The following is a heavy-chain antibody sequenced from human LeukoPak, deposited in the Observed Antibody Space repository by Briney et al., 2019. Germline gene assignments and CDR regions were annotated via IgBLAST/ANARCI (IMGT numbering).Heavy chain of an antibody. CDR2: ISGSGGST. CDR1: GFTFSSYS. D-gene: IGHD1/OR15-1a*01. Sequence: GGSLRLSCAASGFTFSSYSMNWVRQAPGKGLEWVSAISGSGGSTYYADSVKGRFTISRDNSKNTLYLQMNSLRAEDTAVYYCAKGGNRDYYYYYGMDVWGQGTTVTVSS. CDR3: AKGGNRDYYYYYGMDV. V-gene: IGHV3-23*01. J-gene: IGHJ6*02.